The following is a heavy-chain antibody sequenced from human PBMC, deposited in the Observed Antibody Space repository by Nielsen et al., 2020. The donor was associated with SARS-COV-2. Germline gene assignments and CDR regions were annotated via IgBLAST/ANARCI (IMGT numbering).Heavy chain of an antibody. CDR1: GFTVSSNY. V-gene: IGHV3-66*01. CDR2: IYSGGST. CDR3: ATPLLRFLEMDV. D-gene: IGHD3-3*01. J-gene: IGHJ6*04. Sequence: GESLKISCAASGFTVSSNYMSWVRQAPGKGLEWVSVIYSGGSTYYADSVKGRFTISRDNSKNTLYLQMNSLRAEDTAVYYCATPLLRFLEMDVWGKGTRSPSPQ.